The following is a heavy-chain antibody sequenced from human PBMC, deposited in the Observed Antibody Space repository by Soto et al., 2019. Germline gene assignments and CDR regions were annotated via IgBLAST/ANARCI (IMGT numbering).Heavy chain of an antibody. V-gene: IGHV3-23*01. J-gene: IGHJ6*02. CDR3: ANSGDYYVDYYYGMDV. Sequence: GGSLRLSCAASGFTFSSYAMSWVRQAPGKGLEWVSAISGSGGSTYYADSVKGRFTISRDNSKNTLYLQMNSLRAEDTAVYYCANSGDYYVDYYYGMDVWGQGTTVTVSS. D-gene: IGHD2-21*02. CDR2: ISGSGGST. CDR1: GFTFSSYA.